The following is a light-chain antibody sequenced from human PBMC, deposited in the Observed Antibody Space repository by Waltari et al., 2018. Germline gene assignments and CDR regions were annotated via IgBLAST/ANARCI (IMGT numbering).Light chain of an antibody. Sequence: QSALTQPASVSGSPGQSITISCTGASGDVGAYNYVSWYQQHPGKAPKLMIYDVSVRTSGVSIRFSGSKSGNTASLTISGLQAEDEADYYCCSYTSSSTWVFGGGTKLTVL. CDR1: SGDVGAYNY. CDR2: DVS. CDR3: CSYTSSSTWV. V-gene: IGLV2-14*03. J-gene: IGLJ3*02.